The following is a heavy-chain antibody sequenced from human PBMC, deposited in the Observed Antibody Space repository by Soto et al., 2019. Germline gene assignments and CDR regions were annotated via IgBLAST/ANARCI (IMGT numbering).Heavy chain of an antibody. Sequence: QVQLVESGGGVVQPGRSLRLSCAASGFSFSSYGMHWVRQAPGKGLEWVAVIWYDGTNKYYADSVKGRFTISRDNSKNTLYLQMNSLRAEDTAVYYCARESPRGAQPPNYYDFWSGYWMGYYYYYGMDVWGQGTTVTVSS. J-gene: IGHJ6*02. CDR1: GFSFSSYG. CDR2: IWYDGTNK. V-gene: IGHV3-33*01. D-gene: IGHD3-3*01. CDR3: ARESPRGAQPPNYYDFWSGYWMGYYYYYGMDV.